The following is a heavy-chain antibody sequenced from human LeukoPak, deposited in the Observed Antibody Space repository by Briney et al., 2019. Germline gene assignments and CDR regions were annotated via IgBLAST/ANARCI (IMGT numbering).Heavy chain of an antibody. Sequence: GGSLRLSCAASGFTFANYAMSWVRQAPGKGLEWVGRIKSKTDGGTTDYAAPVKGRFTISRDDSKNTLYLQMNSLKTEDTAVYYCTTDELAYYYDSSGYPPFDYWGQGTLVTVSS. V-gene: IGHV3-15*01. CDR3: TTDELAYYYDSSGYPPFDY. D-gene: IGHD3-22*01. CDR1: GFTFANYA. CDR2: IKSKTDGGTT. J-gene: IGHJ4*02.